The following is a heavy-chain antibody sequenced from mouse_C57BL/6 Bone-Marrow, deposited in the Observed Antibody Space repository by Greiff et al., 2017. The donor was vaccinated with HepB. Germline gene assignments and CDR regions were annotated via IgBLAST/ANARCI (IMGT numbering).Heavy chain of an antibody. CDR1: GFTFSDYY. V-gene: IGHV5-16*01. Sequence: EVHLVESEGGLVQPGSSMKLSCTASGFTFSDYYMAWVRQVPEKGLEWVANINYDGSSTYYLDSLKSRFIISRDNAKNILYLQMSSLKSEDTATYYCAVYYGSSYPYWYFDVWGTGTTVTVSS. CDR3: AVYYGSSYPYWYFDV. D-gene: IGHD1-1*01. CDR2: INYDGSST. J-gene: IGHJ1*03.